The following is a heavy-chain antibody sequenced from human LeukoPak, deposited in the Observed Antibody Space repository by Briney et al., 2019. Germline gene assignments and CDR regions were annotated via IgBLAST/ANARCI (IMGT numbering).Heavy chain of an antibody. Sequence: GGSLRLSCAASGFTFSSYGMHWVRQAPGKGLEWVSAISGSGGSTYYADSVKGRFTISRDNSKNTLFLQMNSLRAEDTAVYYCAKSEAIQLWLVSFDYWGQGTLVTVSS. V-gene: IGHV3-23*01. CDR2: ISGSGGST. CDR3: AKSEAIQLWLVSFDY. CDR1: GFTFSSYG. J-gene: IGHJ4*02. D-gene: IGHD5-18*01.